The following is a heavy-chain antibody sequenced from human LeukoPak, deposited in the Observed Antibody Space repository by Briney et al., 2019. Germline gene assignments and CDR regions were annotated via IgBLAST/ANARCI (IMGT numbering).Heavy chain of an antibody. V-gene: IGHV3-74*01. D-gene: IGHD3-3*01. CDR2: INSDGSST. CDR1: GFTFSSYW. J-gene: IGHJ4*02. Sequence: GGSLRLSCAASGFTFSSYWMHWVRHAPGKGLVWVSRINSDGSSTSYADSVKGRFTISRDNAKNTLYLQMNSLRAEDTAVYYCARGNFQRITIFGVGILYYFDYWGQGTLVTVSS. CDR3: ARGNFQRITIFGVGILYYFDY.